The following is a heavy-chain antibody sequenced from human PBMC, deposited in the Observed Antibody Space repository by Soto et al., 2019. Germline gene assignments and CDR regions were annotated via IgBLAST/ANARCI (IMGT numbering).Heavy chain of an antibody. CDR3: ARDCSSTSCYYGMDV. Sequence: PGGSLRLSCAASGFTFSSYWMHWVRQAPGKGLVWVSRINSDGSSTSYADSVKGRFTISRDNAKNTLYLQMNSLRAEDTAVYYCARDCSSTSCYYGMDVWGQGTTVTVSS. CDR1: GFTFSSYW. D-gene: IGHD2-2*01. V-gene: IGHV3-74*01. J-gene: IGHJ6*01. CDR2: INSDGSST.